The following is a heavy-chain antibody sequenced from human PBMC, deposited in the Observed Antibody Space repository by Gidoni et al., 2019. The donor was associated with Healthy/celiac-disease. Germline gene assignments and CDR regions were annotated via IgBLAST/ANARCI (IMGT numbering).Heavy chain of an antibody. CDR3: ARKGRAASPDY. Sequence: QVQLQQWGAGLLKPSETLSLPCAVYGGSFSGYYWSWIRQPPGKGLEWIGEINHSGSTNYNPSLKSRVTISVDTSKNQFSLKLSSVTAADTAVYYCARKGRAASPDYWGQGTLVTVSS. CDR2: INHSGST. J-gene: IGHJ4*02. CDR1: GGSFSGYY. V-gene: IGHV4-34*01. D-gene: IGHD2-2*01.